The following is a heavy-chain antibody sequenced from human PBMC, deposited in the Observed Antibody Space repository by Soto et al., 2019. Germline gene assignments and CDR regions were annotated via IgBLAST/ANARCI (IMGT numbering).Heavy chain of an antibody. CDR2: NIPRIGII. Sequence: QVQLVQSGVEVKKPGFSVKVSCKASGGTFSSFVISWVRQASGQGLEWMGRNIPRIGIINYAQKFQDRVTMTAVASTSTAYMELSSMRSADTAVYNCARGGDMIFHSDSSDEPYYWGQGTLVPVSS. CDR1: GGTFSSFV. CDR3: ARGGDMIFHSDSSDEPYY. V-gene: IGHV1-69*02. D-gene: IGHD3-22*01. J-gene: IGHJ4*02.